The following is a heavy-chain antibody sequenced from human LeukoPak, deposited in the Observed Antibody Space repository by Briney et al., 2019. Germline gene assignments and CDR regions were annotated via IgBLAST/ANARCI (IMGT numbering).Heavy chain of an antibody. CDR1: GDSVSSNSVT. V-gene: IGHV6-1*01. J-gene: IGHJ5*02. CDR3: ARRLTQFDCFDP. D-gene: IGHD2-21*02. Sequence: SQTLSLTCAISGDSVSSNSVTWNWIRQSPSRGLEWLGRTNYRSTWYNDYAVSVRGRITVNPDTSKNQFSLHLNSVTPEDTAVYYCARRLTQFDCFDPWGQGILVTVSS. CDR2: TNYRSTWYN.